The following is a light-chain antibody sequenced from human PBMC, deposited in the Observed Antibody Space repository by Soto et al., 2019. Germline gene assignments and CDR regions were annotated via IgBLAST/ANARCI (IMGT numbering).Light chain of an antibody. V-gene: IGKV1-5*01. J-gene: IGKJ4*01. Sequence: DIQMTQSPSSLSASVGDTVTINCRANQSVSSWLAWYQQKPGQTPKLLIYDASTLETGVPSRFAGSGSGTDFTLTISSLQPEDLATYYCQQLNSYPLTFGGGTKVEIK. CDR1: QSVSSW. CDR3: QQLNSYPLT. CDR2: DAS.